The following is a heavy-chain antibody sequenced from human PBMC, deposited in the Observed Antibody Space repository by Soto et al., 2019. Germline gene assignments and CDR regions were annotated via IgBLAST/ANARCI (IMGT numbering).Heavy chain of an antibody. Sequence: QVQLQESGPGLVKPSQTLSLTCTVSGGSIRDGGYYWSWIRQRPGEGLEWIGYVYYTGSTYYNPSLKSRVTISVDTSKNQCSLKLSSVTAADTAVYYCARLSGSYYPIDYWGQGTLVTVSS. V-gene: IGHV4-30-4*08. J-gene: IGHJ4*02. D-gene: IGHD3-10*01. CDR1: GGSIRDGGYY. CDR3: ARLSGSYYPIDY. CDR2: VYYTGST.